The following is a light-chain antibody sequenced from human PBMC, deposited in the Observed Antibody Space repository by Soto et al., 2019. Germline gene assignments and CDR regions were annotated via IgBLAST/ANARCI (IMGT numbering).Light chain of an antibody. J-gene: IGKJ5*01. Sequence: EIVLTQSPGTLSLSPGERATLSCRASQSVSSNYLAWYQQKPGQAHRLLIYDASSRPTGIPDRFSGSGSGTDFTLTISRLEPEDFAVYYCQRYGNSPITFGQGTRLEIK. V-gene: IGKV3-20*01. CDR1: QSVSSNY. CDR2: DAS. CDR3: QRYGNSPIT.